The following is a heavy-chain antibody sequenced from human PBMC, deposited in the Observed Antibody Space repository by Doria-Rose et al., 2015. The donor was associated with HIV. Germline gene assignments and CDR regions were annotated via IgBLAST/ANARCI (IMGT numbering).Heavy chain of an antibody. D-gene: IGHD6-13*01. V-gene: IGHV1-46*01. CDR2: INPVGGGT. CDR1: GYTFTSYY. Sequence: KASGYTFTSYYFHWVRQAPGQGLQRMGMINPVGGGTKYAQKFQGRVTMTRDASTSTVSMELRTLRSEDTAVYYCARDAAEYFDYWGQGTLVTVSS. CDR3: ARDAAEYFDY. J-gene: IGHJ4*02.